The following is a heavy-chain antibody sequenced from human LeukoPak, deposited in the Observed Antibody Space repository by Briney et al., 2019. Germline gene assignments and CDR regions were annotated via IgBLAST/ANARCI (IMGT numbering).Heavy chain of an antibody. J-gene: IGHJ4*02. D-gene: IGHD2-8*01. Sequence: GGSLRLSCTASGFTFSSYGMNWVRQAPGKGLEWVSGITGRGEHIFYAGSVKGRFTISRDNSKNTLYLQMNSLRAEDTAVYYCARVVSIEGIVLMVYAEPYYFDYWGQGTLVTVSS. CDR3: ARVVSIEGIVLMVYAEPYYFDY. CDR1: GFTFSSYG. V-gene: IGHV3-23*01. CDR2: ITGRGEHI.